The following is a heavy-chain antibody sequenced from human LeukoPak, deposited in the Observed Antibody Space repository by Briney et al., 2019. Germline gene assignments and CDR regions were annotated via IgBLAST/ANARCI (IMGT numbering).Heavy chain of an antibody. D-gene: IGHD3/OR15-3a*01. Sequence: ASVKDLCKASGYTFTSHYIHWVRQAPGHGIEWMRIINPSGGSTTYAQKFQGRITMTRDTSTSRVYMQLSSLRSEDTAVYYCTREGLGYCFDYWGQGTLVTVSS. CDR1: GYTFTSHY. CDR3: TREGLGYCFDY. CDR2: INPSGGST. J-gene: IGHJ4*02. V-gene: IGHV1-46*01.